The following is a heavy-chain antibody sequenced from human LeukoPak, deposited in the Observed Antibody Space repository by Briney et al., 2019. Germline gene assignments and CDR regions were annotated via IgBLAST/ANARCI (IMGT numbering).Heavy chain of an antibody. Sequence: PGGSLRLSCAASGFTFSSYGMHWVRQAPGKGLEWVAVIWYDGSNKYYADSVKGRFTISRDNSKNTLYLQMNSLRAENTAVYYCAKTPFGGSYFLDYWGQGTLVPVSS. CDR3: AKTPFGGSYFLDY. CDR1: GFTFSSYG. CDR2: IWYDGSNK. J-gene: IGHJ4*02. V-gene: IGHV3-33*06. D-gene: IGHD1-26*01.